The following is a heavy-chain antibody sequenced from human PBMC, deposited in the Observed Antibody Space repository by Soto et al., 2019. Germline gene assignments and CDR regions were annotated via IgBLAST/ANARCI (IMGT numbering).Heavy chain of an antibody. CDR1: GYTFTSYG. CDR2: ISAYNGNT. D-gene: IGHD5-12*01. Sequence: QVHLVQSGAEVKKPGASVKVSCKASGYTFTSYGITWVRQAPGQGLEWMGWISAYNGNTDYAQKLQGRVIVTRDTSTMTAYMELRSLIADDTAVYYCARWGYGDYWGQGALVTVSS. CDR3: ARWGYGDY. J-gene: IGHJ4*02. V-gene: IGHV1-18*01.